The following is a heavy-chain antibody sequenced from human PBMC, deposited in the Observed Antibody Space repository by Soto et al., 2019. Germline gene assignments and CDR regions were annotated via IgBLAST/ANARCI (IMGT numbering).Heavy chain of an antibody. CDR2: IIPIFGTA. Sequence: SVKVSCKASGGTFSSYAISWVRQAPGQGLEWMGGIIPIFGTANYAQKFQGRVTITADESTSTAYMELSSLRSEDTAVYYCARDGEYYYGSGSDYNQITPNYYGMDVWGQGSKVTVSS. CDR1: GGTFSSYA. D-gene: IGHD3-10*01. CDR3: ARDGEYYYGSGSDYNQITPNYYGMDV. V-gene: IGHV1-69*13. J-gene: IGHJ6*02.